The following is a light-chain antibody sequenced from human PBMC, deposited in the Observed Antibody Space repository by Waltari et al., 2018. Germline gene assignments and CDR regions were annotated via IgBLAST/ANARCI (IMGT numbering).Light chain of an antibody. CDR2: QDS. V-gene: IGLV3-1*01. CDR3: QSWDSSLVV. J-gene: IGLJ2*01. CDR1: RLGNKY. Sequence: YDLTQPPSVSVSPGQTASISCSGDRLGNKYASWYQQKPGQSPVRVIYQDSERPLGIPERFSGSNSGNTATLTISGTQTMDEADYYCQSWDSSLVVFGGGTKLTVL.